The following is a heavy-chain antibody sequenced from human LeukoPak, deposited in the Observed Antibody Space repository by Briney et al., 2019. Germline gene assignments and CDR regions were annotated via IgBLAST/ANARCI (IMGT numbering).Heavy chain of an antibody. CDR1: GFTFNNYW. CDR2: IKQDGSET. Sequence: GGSLRLSCAASGFTFNNYWMTWVRLAPGKGLEWVANIKQDGSETYYVDSVKGRFTISRDNAKNSLYLQMNSLRAEDTSVYYCARDNWSDIAFYFDYWGQGTLVTVSS. V-gene: IGHV3-7*01. CDR3: ARDNWSDIAFYFDY. D-gene: IGHD5-12*01. J-gene: IGHJ4*02.